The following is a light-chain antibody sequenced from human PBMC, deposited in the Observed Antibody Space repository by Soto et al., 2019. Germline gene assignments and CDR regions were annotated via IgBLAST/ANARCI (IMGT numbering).Light chain of an antibody. CDR2: DAS. J-gene: IGKJ5*01. Sequence: DIQMTQSPSTLSASVGDSFTITCRASQSITSWLAWYQQKPGKAPKLLIYDASSLEGGVPSRFSGSGSGTEFTLTISSLQPEDFATYYCQQYNTYPRTFGQGTRLEIK. CDR3: QQYNTYPRT. CDR1: QSITSW. V-gene: IGKV1-5*01.